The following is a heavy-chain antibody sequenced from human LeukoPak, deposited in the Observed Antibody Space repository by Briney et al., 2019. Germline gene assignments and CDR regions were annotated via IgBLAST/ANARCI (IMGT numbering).Heavy chain of an antibody. J-gene: IGHJ2*01. CDR1: GGSISSSNW. D-gene: IGHD6-19*01. CDR2: IYHSRST. V-gene: IGHV4-4*02. CDR3: ARVSIAVAGTCWYFDL. Sequence: SGTLSLTCAVSGGSISSSNWWSCVRQPPGKGLEWIWEIYHSRSTNYNPSLKSRVTISVDKSKNQFSLKLSSVTAADTAVYYCARVSIAVAGTCWYFDLWGRGTLVTVSS.